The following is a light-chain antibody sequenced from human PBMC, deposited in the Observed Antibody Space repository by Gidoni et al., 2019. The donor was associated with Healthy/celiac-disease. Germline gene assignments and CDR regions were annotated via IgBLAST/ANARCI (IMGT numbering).Light chain of an antibody. CDR1: QDISNY. V-gene: IGKV1-33*01. CDR2: DAS. CDR3: QQYDNLLLT. Sequence: DIQTTQSPSSLSASVGDRVTITCQASQDISNYLKWYQQKPGKAPKLLIYDASNLETGVPSRFSGSGSGTDFTFTISSLQPEDIATYYCQQYDNLLLTFGPGTKVDIK. J-gene: IGKJ3*01.